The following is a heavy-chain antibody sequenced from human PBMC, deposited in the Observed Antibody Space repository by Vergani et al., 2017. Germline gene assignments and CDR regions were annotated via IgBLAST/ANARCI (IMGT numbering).Heavy chain of an antibody. D-gene: IGHD6-13*01. CDR1: GFTFSSYA. V-gene: IGHV3-23*01. CDR2: ISGSGGTT. CDR3: AKNKGIGAAGPSDV. Sequence: EVQLLESGGGLVQPGGSLRLSCAASGFTFSSYAMSWVRQAPGKGLECVSAISGSGGTTYYADSVKGRFTISGVNSKNTLYLQMNSLRAEDTAVYYCAKNKGIGAAGPSDVWGQGTTVTVSS. J-gene: IGHJ6*02.